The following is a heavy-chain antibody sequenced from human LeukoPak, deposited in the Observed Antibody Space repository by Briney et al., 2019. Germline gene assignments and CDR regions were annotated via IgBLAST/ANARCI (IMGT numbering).Heavy chain of an antibody. CDR2: IYYSGST. Sequence: KSSETLSLTCTVSGGSISSYYWSWIRQPPGKGLEWIGYIYYSGSTNYNPSLKSRVTISVDTSKNQFSLKLSSVTAADTAVYYCARANYGSGSYYGFDYWGQGTLVTVSS. CDR3: ARANYGSGSYYGFDY. CDR1: GGSISSYY. D-gene: IGHD3-10*01. V-gene: IGHV4-59*01. J-gene: IGHJ4*02.